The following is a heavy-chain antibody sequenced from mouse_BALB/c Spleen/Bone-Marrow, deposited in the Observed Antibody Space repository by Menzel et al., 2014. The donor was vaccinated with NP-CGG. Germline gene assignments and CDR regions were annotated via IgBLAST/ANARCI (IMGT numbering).Heavy chain of an antibody. V-gene: IGHV5-6-4*01. CDR1: GFTFSSYT. CDR2: ISSGGSYT. J-gene: IGHJ2*01. D-gene: IGHD2-4*01. Sequence: DVKLVESGGGLVKPGGSLKLSCAASGFTFSSYTMSWVRQTPEKRLEWVVTISSGGSYTYYPDSVKGRFTISRDNAKNTLYLQMSSLKSEDTAMYYCTSMITRGYYFDYWGQGTTLTVSS. CDR3: TSMITRGYYFDY.